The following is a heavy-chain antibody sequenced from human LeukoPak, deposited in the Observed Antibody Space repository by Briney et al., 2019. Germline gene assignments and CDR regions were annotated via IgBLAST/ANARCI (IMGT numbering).Heavy chain of an antibody. D-gene: IGHD5-18*01. CDR1: GYTLTELS. J-gene: IGHJ6*02. V-gene: IGHV1-24*01. Sequence: ASVKVSCKVSGYTLTELSMHWVRQAPGKGLEWMGGFDPEDGETIYAQKFQGRVTMTEDTSTDTAYMELSSLRSEDTAVYYCATSVGTAMVTSSNYYGMDVWGQGTTVTVSS. CDR2: FDPEDGET. CDR3: ATSVGTAMVTSSNYYGMDV.